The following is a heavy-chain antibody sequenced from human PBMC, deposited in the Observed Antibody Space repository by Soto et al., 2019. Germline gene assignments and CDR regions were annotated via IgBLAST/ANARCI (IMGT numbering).Heavy chain of an antibody. Sequence: QVHLVQSGAEVKKPGASVKVSCKPSGYTFTSYGITWVRQAPGQGLEGRGWISAHNGNTDYAQKLQGRVIVTRDTPTSTAYMELRSLISDDAAVYYCARGRYGDYWGQGALVTVSS. V-gene: IGHV1-18*01. CDR3: ARGRYGDY. D-gene: IGHD1-1*01. J-gene: IGHJ4*02. CDR1: GYTFTSYG. CDR2: ISAHNGNT.